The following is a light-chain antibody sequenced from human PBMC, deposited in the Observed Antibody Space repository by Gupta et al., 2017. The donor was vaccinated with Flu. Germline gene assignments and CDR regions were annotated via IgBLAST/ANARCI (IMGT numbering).Light chain of an antibody. CDR1: KLGDKD. J-gene: IGLJ2*01. CDR3: QAWDSSTVV. V-gene: IGLV3-1*01. Sequence: SYELTQPPSVSVSPGQSASITCSGDKLGDKDAFWYQQKPGQSPVLVIDQDSKRPSGIPERFSGSNSENTATLTISGTQAMDEADYYCQAWDSSTVVFGGGTKLTVL. CDR2: QDS.